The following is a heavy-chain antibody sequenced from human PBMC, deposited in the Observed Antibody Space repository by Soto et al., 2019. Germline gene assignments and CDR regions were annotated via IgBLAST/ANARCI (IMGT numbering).Heavy chain of an antibody. D-gene: IGHD6-13*01. CDR3: TRDASRDSSAQDCFDP. V-gene: IGHV3-21*01. J-gene: IGHJ5*02. Sequence: GGSLRLSCAASGFTFRSFTMSWVRQAPGKGLEWVSTISSNSANMYYTDSRTGRFAISRDNANNSLHLKMNSLRAEDTAVSYNTRDASRDSSAQDCFDPWGPGTLVTVSS. CDR2: ISSNSANM. CDR1: GFTFRSFT.